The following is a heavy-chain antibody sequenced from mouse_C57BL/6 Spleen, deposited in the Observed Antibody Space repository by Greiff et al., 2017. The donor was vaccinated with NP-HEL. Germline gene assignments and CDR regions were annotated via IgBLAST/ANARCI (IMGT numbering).Heavy chain of an antibody. Sequence: QVQLKESGPGLVAPSQSLSITCTVSGFSLTSYGVDWVRQSPGKGLEWLGVIWGVGSTNYNSALKSRLSISKDNAKSQVFLKMNSLQPDDTAMYYCASKGDSKACFAYWGQGTLVTVSA. D-gene: IGHD2-5*01. CDR2: IWGVGST. CDR3: ASKGDSKACFAY. J-gene: IGHJ3*01. CDR1: GFSLTSYG. V-gene: IGHV2-6*01.